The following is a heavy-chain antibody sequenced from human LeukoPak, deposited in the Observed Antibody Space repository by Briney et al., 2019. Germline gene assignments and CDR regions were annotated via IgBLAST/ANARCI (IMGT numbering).Heavy chain of an antibody. CDR3: AKDSGSFYDY. V-gene: IGHV3-23*01. J-gene: IGHJ4*02. D-gene: IGHD1-26*01. CDR1: GFTLSSYG. Sequence: GGSLRLSCAASGFTLSSYGMSWVRQAPGKGLEWVSAISGSGGSTYYADSVKGRFTISRDNSKNTLYPQMNSLRAEDTAVYYCAKDSGSFYDYWGQGTLVTVSS. CDR2: ISGSGGST.